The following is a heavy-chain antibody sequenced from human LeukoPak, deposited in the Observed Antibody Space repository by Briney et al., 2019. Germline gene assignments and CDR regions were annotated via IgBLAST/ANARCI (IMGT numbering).Heavy chain of an antibody. D-gene: IGHD3-22*01. J-gene: IGHJ4*02. V-gene: IGHV3-64*01. CDR1: GFTFSSYA. CDR3: AREGYYYDSSQGIYFDY. CDR2: ISSNGGST. Sequence: PGGSLRLSCAASGFTFSSYAMSWVRQAPGKGLEYVSAISSNGGSTYYANSVKGRFTISRDNSKNTLYLQMNSLRAEDTAVYYCAREGYYYDSSQGIYFDYWGQGTLVTVSS.